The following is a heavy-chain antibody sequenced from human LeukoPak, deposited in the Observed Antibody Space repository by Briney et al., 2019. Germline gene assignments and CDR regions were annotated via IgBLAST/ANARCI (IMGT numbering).Heavy chain of an antibody. CDR1: GFTFGDYA. Sequence: GGSLRLSCTSSGFTFGDYAMSWVRQAPGKWLHWVSFIRSKAYGGTTEYAASVKGRFTVSRDDSKSIAYLQMNSLKTEDTAVYYCRGDSSGYYSDYGMDVWGQGTTVTVSS. V-gene: IGHV3-49*04. D-gene: IGHD3-22*01. CDR2: IRSKAYGGTT. J-gene: IGHJ6*02. CDR3: RGDSSGYYSDYGMDV.